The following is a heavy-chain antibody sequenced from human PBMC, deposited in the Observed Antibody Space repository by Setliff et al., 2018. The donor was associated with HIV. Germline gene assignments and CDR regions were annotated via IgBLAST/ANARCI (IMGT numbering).Heavy chain of an antibody. CDR3: ARQVGNKVLFDS. V-gene: IGHV4-61*02. Sequence: SETLSLTCTVSGRSISSGSYYWSWIRQPAGKGLEWIGRIYTTGSTNYNPSLKSRVTISVDTSKNQLSLKLSSVTAADTAVYYCARQVGNKVLFDSWGQGTLVTVSS. J-gene: IGHJ4*02. CDR2: IYTTGST. CDR1: GRSISSGSYY. D-gene: IGHD7-27*01.